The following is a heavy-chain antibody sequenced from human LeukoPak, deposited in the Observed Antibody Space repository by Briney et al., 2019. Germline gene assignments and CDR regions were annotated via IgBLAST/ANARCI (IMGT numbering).Heavy chain of an antibody. J-gene: IGHJ4*02. D-gene: IGHD2-21*02. CDR1: GFTFFNYA. Sequence: HTGGSLRLSCEASGFTFFNYAMSWVRQAPGKGLQWVSGIGSDSATFYTDSVKGRFTISRDNSKNTVYLHIHSLGAEDTAVYYCAKCMSSTGVCLNFDYWGQGILVAVST. V-gene: IGHV3-23*01. CDR2: IGSDSAT. CDR3: AKCMSSTGVCLNFDY.